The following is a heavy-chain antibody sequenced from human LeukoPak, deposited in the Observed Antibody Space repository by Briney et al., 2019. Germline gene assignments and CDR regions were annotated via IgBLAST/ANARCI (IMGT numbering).Heavy chain of an antibody. Sequence: PSETLSLTCTVSGGSISSSSYYWGWIRQPPGKGLEWIGSIYYSGSTYYNPSLKSRVTISVDTSKNQFSLKLSSVTAADTAVYYCARTPRVTAMVDGPIDYWGQGTLVTVSS. V-gene: IGHV4-39*07. CDR1: GGSISSSSYY. D-gene: IGHD5-18*01. CDR3: ARTPRVTAMVDGPIDY. J-gene: IGHJ4*02. CDR2: IYYSGST.